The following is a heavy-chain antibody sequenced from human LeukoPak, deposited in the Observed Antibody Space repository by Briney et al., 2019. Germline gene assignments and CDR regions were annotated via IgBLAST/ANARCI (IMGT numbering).Heavy chain of an antibody. J-gene: IGHJ4*02. CDR3: ARGIQLWSNYDY. CDR1: GYTFTGYY. D-gene: IGHD5-18*01. CDR2: INPNCGGT. Sequence: ASVKVSCKASGYTFTGYYMHWVRQAPGQGLEWMGWINPNCGGTNYAQKFQGRVTMTRDTSISTAYMELSRLRSDDTAVYYCARGIQLWSNYDYWGQGTLVTVSS. V-gene: IGHV1-2*02.